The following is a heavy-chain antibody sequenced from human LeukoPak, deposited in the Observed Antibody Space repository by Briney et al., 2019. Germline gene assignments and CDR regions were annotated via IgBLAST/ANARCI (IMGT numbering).Heavy chain of an antibody. J-gene: IGHJ4*02. CDR2: INHSGST. CDR3: ARAGRGRWELPHYFDY. D-gene: IGHD1-26*01. Sequence: SETLSLTCAVYGGSFSGYYWSWIRQPPGKGLEWIGEINHSGSTNYNPSLKSRVTISVDTSKNQFSLKLSSVTAADTAAYYCARAGRGRWELPHYFDYWGQGTLVTVSS. V-gene: IGHV4-34*01. CDR1: GGSFSGYY.